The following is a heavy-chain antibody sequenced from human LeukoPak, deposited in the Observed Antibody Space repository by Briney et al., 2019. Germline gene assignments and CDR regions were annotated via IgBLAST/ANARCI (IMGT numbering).Heavy chain of an antibody. V-gene: IGHV3-7*01. Sequence: GGSLRLSCAASGFTFSSYWMSWVRQAPGKGLEWVADIKEDGSEKYYVDSVKGRFTISRDNAKNSLYLQMNSLRAEDTAVYYCALNPDYYGSGSFDYWGQGTLVTVSS. CDR2: IKEDGSEK. CDR1: GFTFSSYW. D-gene: IGHD3-10*01. J-gene: IGHJ4*02. CDR3: ALNPDYYGSGSFDY.